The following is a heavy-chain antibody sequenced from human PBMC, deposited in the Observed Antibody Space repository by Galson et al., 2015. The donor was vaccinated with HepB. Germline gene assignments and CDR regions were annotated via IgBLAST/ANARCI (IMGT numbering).Heavy chain of an antibody. V-gene: IGHV7-4-1*02. Sequence: GYTFTSYAMNWVRQAPGQGLEWMGWINTNTGNPTYAQGFTGRFVFSLDTSVSTAYLQISSLKAEDTAVYYCARDLSPSGWYLGAYYMDVWGKGTTVTVSS. CDR2: INTNTGNP. D-gene: IGHD6-19*01. CDR1: GYTFTSYA. CDR3: ARDLSPSGWYLGAYYMDV. J-gene: IGHJ6*03.